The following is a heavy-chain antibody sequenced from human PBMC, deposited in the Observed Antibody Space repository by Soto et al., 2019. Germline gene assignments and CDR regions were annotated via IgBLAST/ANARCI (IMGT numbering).Heavy chain of an antibody. Sequence: PGGSLRLSCAASGFTFSSYPMSWVRQAPGKGLEWVSAISGSGGRKYYVDSVKGRFTISRDNAKNSLYLQMNSLRAEDTAVYYCARDYCSGGSCIYYYYYIDVWGKGTTVTVSS. J-gene: IGHJ6*03. CDR2: ISGSGGRK. CDR3: ARDYCSGGSCIYYYYYIDV. CDR1: GFTFSSYP. V-gene: IGHV3-23*01. D-gene: IGHD2-15*01.